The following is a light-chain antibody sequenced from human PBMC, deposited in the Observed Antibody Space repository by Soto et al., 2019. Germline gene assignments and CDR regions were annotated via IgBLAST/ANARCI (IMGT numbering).Light chain of an antibody. J-gene: IGKJ3*01. V-gene: IGKV1-27*01. CDR3: QKYDSVPFT. CDR1: QDIGYF. Sequence: DIQMTQSPSSLSASVGDRVTITCRASQDIGYFLTWYQQRPGKVPKLIIYSASSLFSGAPSRFSGSGSGTDFTLNIFNLKPEDGATYFCQKYDSVPFTCGPGTRVEIK. CDR2: SAS.